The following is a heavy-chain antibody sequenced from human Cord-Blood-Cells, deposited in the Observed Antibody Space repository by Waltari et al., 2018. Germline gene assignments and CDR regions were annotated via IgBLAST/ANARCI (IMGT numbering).Heavy chain of an antibody. V-gene: IGHV3-23*01. CDR3: AKEVGSSRHGYFQH. CDR2: SSGSGGST. D-gene: IGHD6-13*01. Sequence: EVQLLESGGGLVQPGGSLRLSCAASGFTFSSSAMSWVCPAPGKGLGWVSASSGSGGSTYYADSVKGRFTISRDNSKNTLYLQMNSLRAEDTAVYYCAKEVGSSRHGYFQHWGQGTLVTVSS. CDR1: GFTFSSSA. J-gene: IGHJ1*01.